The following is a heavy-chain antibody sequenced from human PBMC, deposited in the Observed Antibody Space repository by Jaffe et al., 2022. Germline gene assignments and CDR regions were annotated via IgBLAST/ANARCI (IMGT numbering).Heavy chain of an antibody. V-gene: IGHV3-13*01. CDR3: AKDGTGIAVAGTRGVYYYYMDV. D-gene: IGHD6-19*01. CDR2: IGTAGDT. J-gene: IGHJ6*03. CDR1: GFTFSSYD. Sequence: EVQLVESGGGLVQPGGSLRLSCAASGFTFSSYDMHWVRQATGKGLEWVSAIGTAGDTYYPGSVKGRFTISRENAKNSLYLQMNSLRAGDTAVYYCAKDGTGIAVAGTRGVYYYYMDVWGKGTTVTVSS.